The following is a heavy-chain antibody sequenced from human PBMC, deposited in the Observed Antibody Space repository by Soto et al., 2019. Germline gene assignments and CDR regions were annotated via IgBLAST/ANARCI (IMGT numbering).Heavy chain of an antibody. Sequence: SETLSLTCTVSGGSISSGDYYWSWIRQPPGKGLEWIGYIHYRGSTNYNPSLKSRVTISVDTSKNQFSLKLSSVTAADTAVYYCARGEKHRNFDYWGQGTLVTVSS. V-gene: IGHV4-30-4*01. CDR1: GGSISSGDYY. J-gene: IGHJ4*02. CDR2: IHYRGST. CDR3: ARGEKHRNFDY.